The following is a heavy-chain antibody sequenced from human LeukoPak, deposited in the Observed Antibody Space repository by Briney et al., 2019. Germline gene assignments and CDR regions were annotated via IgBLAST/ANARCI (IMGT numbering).Heavy chain of an antibody. V-gene: IGHV3-53*04. CDR1: GFTFSSYS. D-gene: IGHD3-3*01. CDR3: ARWRPIDAFDI. CDR2: LSSTGNT. J-gene: IGHJ3*02. Sequence: GGSLRLSCAASGFTFSSYSMNWVRQAPGKGLEWVSLLSSTGNTSYADSVKGRFTISRHNSKNTLYLQVNSLRPEDTAMYYCARWRPIDAFDIWGQGTMVIVSS.